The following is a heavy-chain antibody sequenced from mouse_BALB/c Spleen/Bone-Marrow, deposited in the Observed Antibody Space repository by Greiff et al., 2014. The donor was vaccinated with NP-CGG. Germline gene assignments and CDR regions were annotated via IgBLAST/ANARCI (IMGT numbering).Heavy chain of an antibody. CDR2: INYTGTT. J-gene: IGHJ2*01. CDR1: GYSITSDYA. D-gene: IGHD6-1*01. Sequence: VQLQQSGPGLVKPSQSLSLTCSVTGYSITSDYAWNWIRQFPGNKLEWMGYINYTGTTGYNPSLKGRLSITRDTSKNQFFLQLNSVTTEDTATYYCTRGGSYWGQGTTLTVSS. V-gene: IGHV3-2*02. CDR3: TRGGSY.